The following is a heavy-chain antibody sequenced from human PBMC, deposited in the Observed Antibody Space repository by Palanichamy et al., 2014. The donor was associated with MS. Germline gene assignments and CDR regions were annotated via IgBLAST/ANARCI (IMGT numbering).Heavy chain of an antibody. CDR3: AKDLWDIIVVPARDGMDV. CDR1: GFTFSTYG. J-gene: IGHJ6*02. CDR2: IRYDGSNK. Sequence: QVQLVESGGGVVQPGGSLRLSCAASGFTFSTYGMHWVRQAPGKGLEWVAFIRYDGSNKYYADSVKGRFTISRDDSKNTLYLQMNSLRAEDTAVYYCAKDLWDIIVVPARDGMDVWGQGTTVTVSS. V-gene: IGHV3-30*02. D-gene: IGHD2-2*01.